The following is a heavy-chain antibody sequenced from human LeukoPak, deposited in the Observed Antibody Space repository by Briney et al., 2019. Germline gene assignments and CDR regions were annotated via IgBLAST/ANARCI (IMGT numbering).Heavy chain of an antibody. CDR3: TGSFGELTFFDY. CDR1: ALRPAPSG. Sequence: GGSLRLSCTPPALRPAPSGTSCVRPPPGNGLEWVGFIRSKVYGGTTEYVASVKGRFTISRDDSKSIAYLQMNSLKTEDTAVYYCTGSFGELTFFDYWGQGTLVTVSS. V-gene: IGHV3-49*04. CDR2: IRSKVYGGTT. J-gene: IGHJ4*02. D-gene: IGHD3-10*01.